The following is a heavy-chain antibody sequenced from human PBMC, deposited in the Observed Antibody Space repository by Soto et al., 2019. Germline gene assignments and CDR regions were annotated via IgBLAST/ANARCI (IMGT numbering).Heavy chain of an antibody. D-gene: IGHD1-1*01. J-gene: IGHJ3*01. CDR3: ARDLSASTRHFDV. CDR1: GFTLSSYW. CDR2: SNSDGSTT. V-gene: IGHV3-74*01. Sequence: EVQLVESGGGLVQPGGSLRLSCAASGFTLSSYWMHWVRQAPGKGLVWVSRSNSDGSTTSYAASVRGRFAISRDNAKNTLYLQMNSLRAEDTAVYYCARDLSASTRHFDVWGQGTMVTVSS.